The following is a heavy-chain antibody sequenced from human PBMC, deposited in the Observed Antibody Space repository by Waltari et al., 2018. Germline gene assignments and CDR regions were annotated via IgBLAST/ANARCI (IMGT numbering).Heavy chain of an antibody. V-gene: IGHV3-7*01. J-gene: IGHJ4*02. CDR1: GFTFGSSW. CDR2: IQEDGSEK. Sequence: EVQLVESGGGLVQTGGSLRLSCAASGFTFGSSWMSWVRKAPGKGLEWVANIQEDGSEKNYVDSVKGRFTISRDNAKNSLYLQMNSLRAEDTAVYFCARDNSSSWYFFDYWGQGTVVTVSS. CDR3: ARDNSSSWYFFDY. D-gene: IGHD6-13*01.